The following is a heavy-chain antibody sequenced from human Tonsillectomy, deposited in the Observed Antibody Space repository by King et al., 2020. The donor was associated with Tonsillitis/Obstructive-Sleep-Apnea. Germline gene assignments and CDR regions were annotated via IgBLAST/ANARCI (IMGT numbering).Heavy chain of an antibody. J-gene: IGHJ4*02. V-gene: IGHV1-3*01. CDR2: INAGNGNT. CDR3: AFPWSGYYCFDY. CDR1: GYIFSRYA. D-gene: IGHD3-3*01. Sequence: VQLVESGAEVKKPGASVKVSCKASGYIFSRYAMHWVRKAPEQSLEWMGWINAGNGNTKYSQKFQGRVTITRDTSASTAYMELRSLRSEDTAVYYCAFPWSGYYCFDYWGQGTLVTVSS.